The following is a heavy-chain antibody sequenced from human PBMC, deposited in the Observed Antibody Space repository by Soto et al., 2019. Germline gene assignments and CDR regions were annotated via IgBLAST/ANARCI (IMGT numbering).Heavy chain of an antibody. V-gene: IGHV4-31*03. CDR2: IYYSGST. J-gene: IGHJ6*02. Sequence: QVQLQESGPGLVKPSQTLSLTCTVSGGSIRSGGYYWSWIRQHPGKGMAWIGYIYYSGSTYYNPSLTRRVTISVDTSKNQFSLKLSSVTAADTAVSYCARDRTGVTYYYYGMDVWGQGTTVTVSS. CDR1: GGSIRSGGYY. CDR3: ARDRTGVTYYYYGMDV. D-gene: IGHD4-4*01.